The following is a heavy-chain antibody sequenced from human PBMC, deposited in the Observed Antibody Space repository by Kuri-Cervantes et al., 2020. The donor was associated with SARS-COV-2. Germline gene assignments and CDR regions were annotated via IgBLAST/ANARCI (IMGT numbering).Heavy chain of an antibody. Sequence: GESLKISCAASGFTFSSYAMHWVRQAPGKGLEWVAVISYDGSNKYYADSVKGRFTISRDNSKNTLYLQMNSLRAEDTAVYYCARPLLWFGDLVDYWGQGTLVTVSS. CDR2: ISYDGSNK. V-gene: IGHV3-30-3*01. J-gene: IGHJ4*02. CDR1: GFTFSSYA. D-gene: IGHD3-10*01. CDR3: ARPLLWFGDLVDY.